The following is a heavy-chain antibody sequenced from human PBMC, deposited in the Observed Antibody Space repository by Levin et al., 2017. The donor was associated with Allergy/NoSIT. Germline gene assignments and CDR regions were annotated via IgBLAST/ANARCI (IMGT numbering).Heavy chain of an antibody. V-gene: IGHV3-33*01. CDR2: IWYDGSNK. CDR1: GFTFSSYG. CDR3: ARPSHHDSSSWYRLAFDI. Sequence: GESLKIPCAASGFTFSSYGMHWVRQAPGKGLEWVAVIWYDGSNKYYADSVKGRFTISRDNSKNTLYLQMNSLRAEDTAVYYCARPSHHDSSSWYRLAFDIWGQGTMVTVSS. D-gene: IGHD6-13*01. J-gene: IGHJ3*02.